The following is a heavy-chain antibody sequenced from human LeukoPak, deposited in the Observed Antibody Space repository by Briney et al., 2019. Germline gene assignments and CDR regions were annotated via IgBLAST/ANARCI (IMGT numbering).Heavy chain of an antibody. CDR2: IYSSGST. D-gene: IGHD3-22*01. Sequence: SETLSLTCTVSGGSISSGTYYWSWIRQPAGKGLEWIGRIYSSGSTNYNPSLKSRVTISVDTSKNQFSLKLSSVTAADTAVYYCARGRRYYYDSSGYPPTEFDPWGQGTLVTVSS. CDR1: GGSISSGTYY. V-gene: IGHV4-61*02. CDR3: ARGRRYYYDSSGYPPTEFDP. J-gene: IGHJ5*02.